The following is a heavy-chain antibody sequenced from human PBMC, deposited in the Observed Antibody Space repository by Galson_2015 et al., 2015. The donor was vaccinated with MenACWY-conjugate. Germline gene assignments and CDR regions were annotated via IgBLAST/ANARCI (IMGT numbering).Heavy chain of an antibody. J-gene: IGHJ4*02. CDR1: GFTFDNYW. V-gene: IGHV3-74*01. CDR2: IKADGSFS. Sequence: CAASGFTFDNYWMHWVRQPPGKGLEWISYIKADGSFSNYADSVKGRFTISTDNAKNMVYLQMDGLGDEDTAVYFCARDNNWSFDSWGQGTLVTVSS. CDR3: ARDNNWSFDS. D-gene: IGHD1-1*01.